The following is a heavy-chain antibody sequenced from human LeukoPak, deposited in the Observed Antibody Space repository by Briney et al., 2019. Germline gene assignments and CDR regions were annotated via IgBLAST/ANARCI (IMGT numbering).Heavy chain of an antibody. D-gene: IGHD2-15*01. CDR1: GGTPNDYA. CDR3: ARMAYCSGGRCMSFFDP. Sequence: ASVKVSCKASGGTPNDYAITWVRQAPGQGLELLGGIIPDFGITKYAQNFQDRVTITADESTSTAYMELSRLRSEDTAIYYCARMAYCSGGRCMSFFDPWGQGTLVTVSS. J-gene: IGHJ5*02. V-gene: IGHV1-69*13. CDR2: IIPDFGIT.